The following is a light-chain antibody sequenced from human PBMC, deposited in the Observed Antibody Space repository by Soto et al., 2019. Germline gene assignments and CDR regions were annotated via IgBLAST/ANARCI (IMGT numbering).Light chain of an antibody. CDR1: SGDINNYDY. CDR2: EVR. J-gene: IGLJ1*01. CDR3: SSYGGSNNFV. V-gene: IGLV2-8*01. Sequence: QSVLTQPPSASGSPGQSVTISCTGTSGDINNYDYVSWYQQYPGKAPKLMIFEVRKRPSGVPDRFSGSKSGDTAFLTVSGLRAEDEADYYCSSYGGSNNFVFGTGTKLTVL.